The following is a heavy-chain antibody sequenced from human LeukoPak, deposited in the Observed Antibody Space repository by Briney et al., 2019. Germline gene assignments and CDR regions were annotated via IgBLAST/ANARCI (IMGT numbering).Heavy chain of an antibody. CDR1: GFTFSNYA. J-gene: IGHJ4*02. Sequence: GGSLRLSCAASGFTFSNYAMTWVRQAPGKGLEWVAVIWFDGSEKYYGDSVKGRFTISRDNSKNTLYLQMNSLRAEDTAVYYCARSLRFLESFDYWGQGTLVTVYS. D-gene: IGHD3-3*01. V-gene: IGHV3-33*08. CDR2: IWFDGSEK. CDR3: ARSLRFLESFDY.